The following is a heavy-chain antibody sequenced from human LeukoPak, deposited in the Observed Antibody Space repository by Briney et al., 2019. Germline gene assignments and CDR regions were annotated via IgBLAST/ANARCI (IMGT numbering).Heavy chain of an antibody. CDR3: AREPFFNWGVGGWYFDL. Sequence: PSQTLSLTCTVSGGSISSGGYYWSWIRQPPGKGLEWIGYIYHSGSTYYNPSLKSRVTISVDRSKNQFSLKLSSVTAADTAVYYCAREPFFNWGVGGWYFDLWGRGTLVTVSS. V-gene: IGHV4-30-2*01. D-gene: IGHD7-27*01. CDR1: GGSISSGGYY. J-gene: IGHJ2*01. CDR2: IYHSGST.